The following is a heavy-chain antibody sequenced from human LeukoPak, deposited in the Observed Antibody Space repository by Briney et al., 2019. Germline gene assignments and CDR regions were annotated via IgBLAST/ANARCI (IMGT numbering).Heavy chain of an antibody. CDR1: GFTFSSYA. D-gene: IGHD3-22*01. CDR2: ISYDGSNK. CDR3: AREPFQQIVVVMYYFDY. J-gene: IGHJ4*02. Sequence: GGSLRLSCAASGFTFSSYAMHWVRQAPGKGLEWAAVISYDGSNKYYADSVKGRFTISRDNSKNTLYLQMNSLRAEDTAVYYCAREPFQQIVVVMYYFDYWGQGTLVTVSS. V-gene: IGHV3-30*04.